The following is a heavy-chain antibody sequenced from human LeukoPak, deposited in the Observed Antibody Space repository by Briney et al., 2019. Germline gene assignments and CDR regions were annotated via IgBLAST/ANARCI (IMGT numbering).Heavy chain of an antibody. CDR3: AKDGPFGSN. CDR1: GFTFDDYA. J-gene: IGHJ4*02. V-gene: IGHV3-9*01. CDR2: ISWNSGSI. D-gene: IGHD3-16*01. Sequence: GGSLRLSCAASGFTFDDYAIHWVRQAPGKGLEWVSGISWNSGSIGYADSVKGRFTISRDNAKNSLYLQMNSLRAEDTALYYCAKDGPFGSNWDQGTLVTVSS.